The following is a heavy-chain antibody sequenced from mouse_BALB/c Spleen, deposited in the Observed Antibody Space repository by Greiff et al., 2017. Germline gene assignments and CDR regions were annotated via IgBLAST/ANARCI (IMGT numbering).Heavy chain of an antibody. Sequence: VQRVESGPGLVAPSQSLSITCTVSGFSLTSYDISWIRQPPGKGLEWLGVIWTGGGTNYNSAFMSRLSISKDNSKSQVFLKMNSLQTDDTAIYYCVRDDGYYVRFAYGGQGTLVTVSA. CDR2: IWTGGGT. J-gene: IGHJ3*01. CDR1: GFSLTSYD. D-gene: IGHD2-3*01. V-gene: IGHV2-9-2*01. CDR3: VRDDGYYVRFAY.